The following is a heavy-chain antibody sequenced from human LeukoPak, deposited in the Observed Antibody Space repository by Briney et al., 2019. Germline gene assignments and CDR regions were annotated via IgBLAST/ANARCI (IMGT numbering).Heavy chain of an antibody. CDR2: IYYSGST. CDR3: ANSANYGGNSGYFDY. J-gene: IGHJ4*02. D-gene: IGHD4-23*01. CDR1: GGSISSSSYY. V-gene: IGHV4-39*01. Sequence: SETLSLTCTVSGGSISSSSYYWGWIRQPPGKGLEWIGSIYYSGSTYYSPSLKSRLTISVDTSKNQFSLQLSSVTAADTAVYYCANSANYGGNSGYFDYWGQGTLVTVSS.